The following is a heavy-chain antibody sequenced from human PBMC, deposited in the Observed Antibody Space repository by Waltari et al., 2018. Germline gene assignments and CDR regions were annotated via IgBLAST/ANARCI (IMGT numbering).Heavy chain of an antibody. CDR1: GYSISSGYY. V-gene: IGHV4-38-2*02. CDR3: ARDVLTGAVAASNWFDP. J-gene: IGHJ5*02. D-gene: IGHD2-15*01. Sequence: QVQLQESGPGLVKPSETLSLTCAVSGYSISSGYYWGWIRQPPGKGLEWIGSIYHSGGTYSNPSLKSRVTISVDTSKNQFSLKLSSVTAADTAVYYCARDVLTGAVAASNWFDPWGQGTLVTVSS. CDR2: IYHSGGT.